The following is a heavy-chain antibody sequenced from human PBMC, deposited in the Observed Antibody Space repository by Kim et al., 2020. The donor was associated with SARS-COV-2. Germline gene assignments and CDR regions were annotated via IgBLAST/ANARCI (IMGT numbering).Heavy chain of an antibody. D-gene: IGHD6-13*01. Sequence: YYADSVKGRFTISKDNSKNTLYLQMNSLRAEDTAVYYCAGDGSSSGLDYWGQGTLVTVSS. J-gene: IGHJ4*02. V-gene: IGHV3-30*01. CDR3: AGDGSSSGLDY.